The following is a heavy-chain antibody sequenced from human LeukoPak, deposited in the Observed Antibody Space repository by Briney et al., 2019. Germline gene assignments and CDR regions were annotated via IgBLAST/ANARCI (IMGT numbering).Heavy chain of an antibody. D-gene: IGHD5-18*01. Sequence: GGSLRLSCAASGFTYCSSWRSWVRQAPGKGLEWLANIKHDGSEKFYVDSLKGRFTISRDNARNSLFLQMNSLRVEDTAVYYCTRDRYGDWGQGTLVTVSS. CDR1: GFTYCSSW. V-gene: IGHV3-7*05. CDR2: IKHDGSEK. J-gene: IGHJ4*02. CDR3: TRDRYGD.